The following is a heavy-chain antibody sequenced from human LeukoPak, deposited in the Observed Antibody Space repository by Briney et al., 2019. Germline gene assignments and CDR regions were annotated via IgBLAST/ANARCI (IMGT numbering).Heavy chain of an antibody. Sequence: PSETLSLTWTVSGGSISSSSYYWGWIRQPPGKGLEWIGSIYYSGSIYYNPSLKSRVTISVDTSKNQFSLKLSSVTAADTAVYYCARHGVNYGSGNRYYYYYYMDVWGKGTTVTISS. J-gene: IGHJ6*03. CDR1: GGSISSSSYY. CDR2: IYYSGSI. V-gene: IGHV4-39*01. D-gene: IGHD3-10*01. CDR3: ARHGVNYGSGNRYYYYYYMDV.